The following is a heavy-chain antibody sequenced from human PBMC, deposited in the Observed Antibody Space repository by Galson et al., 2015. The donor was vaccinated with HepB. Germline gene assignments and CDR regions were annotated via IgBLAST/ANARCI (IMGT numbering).Heavy chain of an antibody. CDR2: ISGSGSAI. J-gene: IGHJ6*02. CDR3: ARDPIVVVPAANRGYYGMDV. Sequence: SLRLSCAASGFTFSDHYMNWIRQAPGKGLEWVSYISGSGSAIYYADSVRGRFTISRDNAKSSLYLQMNSLRAEDTAVYYCARDPIVVVPAANRGYYGMDVWGQGTTVTVSS. V-gene: IGHV3-11*04. D-gene: IGHD2-2*01. CDR1: GFTFSDHY.